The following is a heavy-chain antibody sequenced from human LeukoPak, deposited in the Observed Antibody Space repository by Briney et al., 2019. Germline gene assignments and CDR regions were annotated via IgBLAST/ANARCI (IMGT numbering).Heavy chain of an antibody. J-gene: IGHJ4*02. Sequence: GGSLRLSCAASGFTFSNYGLNWVRQAPGKGLEWVSAISNNGGYTYYADSVQGRFTISRDNSKSTLCLQMNSLRAEDTAVYYCAKQLGYCSDGSCYFPYWGQGTLVTVSS. V-gene: IGHV3-23*01. CDR3: AKQLGYCSDGSCYFPY. CDR2: ISNNGGYT. D-gene: IGHD2-15*01. CDR1: GFTFSNYG.